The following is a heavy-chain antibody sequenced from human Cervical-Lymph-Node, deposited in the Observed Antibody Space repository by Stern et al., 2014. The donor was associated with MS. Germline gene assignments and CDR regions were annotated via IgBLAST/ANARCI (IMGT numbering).Heavy chain of an antibody. J-gene: IGHJ4*02. CDR1: GYTLTRYY. CDR3: AGGHTFDF. Sequence: VQLVESGAEVRKPGASVKVSCKASGYTLTRYYMHWVRQAPGQGLEWMGIINPSGGSASYAPKFQDRVTMTRDTSTSTVYMELSSLRSEDTAVYYCAGGHTFDFWGQGTLVTVSS. CDR2: INPSGGSA. V-gene: IGHV1-46*01.